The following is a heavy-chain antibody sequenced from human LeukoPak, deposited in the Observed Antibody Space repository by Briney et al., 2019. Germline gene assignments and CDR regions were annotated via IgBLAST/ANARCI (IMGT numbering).Heavy chain of an antibody. CDR1: GYTFTGYY. V-gene: IGHV1-2*02. D-gene: IGHD1-26*01. Sequence: ASVKVSCKASGYTFTGYYMHWVRQAPGQGLEWMGWINPNSGGKNYAQKFQGRVTMTRDTSISTAYMELSRLRSDDTAVYYCARDRWGGARAFDIWGQGTMVTVSS. CDR2: INPNSGGK. CDR3: ARDRWGGARAFDI. J-gene: IGHJ3*02.